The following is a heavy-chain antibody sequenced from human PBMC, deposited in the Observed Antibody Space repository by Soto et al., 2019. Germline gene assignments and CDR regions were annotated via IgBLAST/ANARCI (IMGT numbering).Heavy chain of an antibody. CDR2: ISGSGGST. CDR1: GLTFSSYA. V-gene: IGHV3-23*01. D-gene: IGHD3-3*01. Sequence: PGGSLRLSCAASGLTFSSYAMSWVRQAPGKGLEWVSAISGSGGSTYYADSVKGRFTLSRDTSQNTLYLQLNSLRAEDTAVYYCANPPPDAWSGYSQYYYGMDVGGQGTTVTVSS. CDR3: ANPPPDAWSGYSQYYYGMDV. J-gene: IGHJ6*02.